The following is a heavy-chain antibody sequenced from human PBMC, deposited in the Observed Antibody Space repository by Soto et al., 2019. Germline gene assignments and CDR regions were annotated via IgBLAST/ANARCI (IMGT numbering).Heavy chain of an antibody. J-gene: IGHJ4*02. CDR2: ISYDGSNK. CDR1: GFTLSSYD. D-gene: IGHD6-19*01. Sequence: SLRLSCAASGFTLSSYDMHWVRQAPGKGLEWVAVISYDGSNKYYADSAKGRFTISRDNSKNTLYLQMNSLRAEDTAVYYCANLAVAYDYWGKGTLGTVAS. CDR3: ANLAVAYDY. V-gene: IGHV3-30*18.